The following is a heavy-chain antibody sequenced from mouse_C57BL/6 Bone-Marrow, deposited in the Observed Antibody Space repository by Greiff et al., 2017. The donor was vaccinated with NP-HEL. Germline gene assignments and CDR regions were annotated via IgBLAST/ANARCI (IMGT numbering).Heavy chain of an antibody. CDR1: GYTFNEYT. D-gene: IGHD3-2*02. V-gene: IGHV1-62-2*01. J-gene: IGHJ3*01. CDR2: FYPGSGSI. CDR3: ARHGETAQATGFAY. Sequence: VKLVESGAELVKPGASVKLSCKASGYTFNEYTIHWVKQRSGQGLGWIGWFYPGSGSIKYNGKFKDKATLTADKSSSTVYMELSRLTSEDSAVYFCARHGETAQATGFAYWGQGTLVTVSA.